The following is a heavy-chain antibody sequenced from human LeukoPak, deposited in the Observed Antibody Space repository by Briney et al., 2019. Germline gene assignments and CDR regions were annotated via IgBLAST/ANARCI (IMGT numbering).Heavy chain of an antibody. V-gene: IGHV4-39*01. J-gene: IGHJ4*02. D-gene: IGHD2-21*01. CDR1: GGSISSSNYY. Sequence: PSETLSLTCTVSGGSISSSNYYWAWIRQPPGKGLEWIGSIYSSGSTYYKPSLKSRVAISVDTSKNQFSLRVSSVTAADTGTYYCARTFPNGAGESYWGQGTLVTVSS. CDR2: IYSSGST. CDR3: ARTFPNGAGESY.